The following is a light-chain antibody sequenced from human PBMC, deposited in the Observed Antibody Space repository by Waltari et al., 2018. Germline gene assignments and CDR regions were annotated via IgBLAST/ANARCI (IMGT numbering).Light chain of an antibody. Sequence: QSVLTQPPSASGTPGQSVTMSCSGTSSTFGRNRGNWYQQVPGTAPKLLIYSDHQRPSGVPARFFGSKSDTSASLAISGLQSDDEADYYCATWDDSLKGWVFGGGTKLTVL. J-gene: IGLJ3*02. V-gene: IGLV1-44*01. CDR2: SDH. CDR1: SSTFGRNR. CDR3: ATWDDSLKGWV.